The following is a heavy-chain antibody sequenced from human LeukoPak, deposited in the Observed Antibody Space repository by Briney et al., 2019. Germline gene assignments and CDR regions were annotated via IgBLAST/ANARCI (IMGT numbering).Heavy chain of an antibody. Sequence: GTSVKVSCQASGYTFTGYALSWVRQAPGQGLEWMGWITPYNGNTNYAQMLQGRVSMTTDTSTSTAYMELRSLRSDDTAVYYCARGLPVLRMITFGGVIGFDYWGQGTLVTVSS. V-gene: IGHV1-18*01. CDR1: GYTFTGYA. CDR2: ITPYNGNT. D-gene: IGHD3-16*02. CDR3: ARGLPVLRMITFGGVIGFDY. J-gene: IGHJ4*02.